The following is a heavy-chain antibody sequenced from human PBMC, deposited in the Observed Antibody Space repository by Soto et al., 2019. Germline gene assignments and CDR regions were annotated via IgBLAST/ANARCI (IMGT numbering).Heavy chain of an antibody. CDR3: XXXXXXXXXXXY. Sequence: EVQLVESGGGLIQPGGSLRLSCAASGFSVSTNYMTWVRQAPXXGLEWVSVIYSGGSTYYADSVKGRFTISRDNSKNTLYLQXNSXXAXXXXXXXXXXXXXXXXXXXYWGQGTLVTVSS. CDR2: IYSGGST. CDR1: GFSVSTNY. J-gene: IGHJ4*02. V-gene: IGHV3-53*01.